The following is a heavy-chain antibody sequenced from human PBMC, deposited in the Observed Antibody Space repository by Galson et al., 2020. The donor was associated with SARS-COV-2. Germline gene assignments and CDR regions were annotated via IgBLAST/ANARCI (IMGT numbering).Heavy chain of an antibody. CDR1: GGSFSSSIYY. CDR2: MFYGGTT. J-gene: IGHJ4*02. D-gene: IGHD1-1*01. Sequence: ASATLSLTCSVSGGSFSSSIYYWGWIRQSPGKGLEWIGAMFYGGTTYYNPSLKNRVTISVDTSKNQFSLELKSVTAADTAVYYCARKTSTYDFWGQGILVTVSS. V-gene: IGHV4-39*07. CDR3: ARKTSTYDF.